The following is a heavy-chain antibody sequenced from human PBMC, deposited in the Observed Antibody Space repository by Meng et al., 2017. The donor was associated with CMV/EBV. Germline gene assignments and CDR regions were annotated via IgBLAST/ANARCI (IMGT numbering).Heavy chain of an antibody. Sequence: SLKISCAASGFTFDDYAMHWVQQPPGMGLEWVSGIPWNSDSIDYADSVKGRFTISRDNAKNSLYLQMNSLRAEDTALYYCAKGRELLRAYYFDYWGQGTLVTVSS. J-gene: IGHJ4*02. D-gene: IGHD1-26*01. V-gene: IGHV3-9*01. CDR3: AKGRELLRAYYFDY. CDR2: IPWNSDSI. CDR1: GFTFDDYA.